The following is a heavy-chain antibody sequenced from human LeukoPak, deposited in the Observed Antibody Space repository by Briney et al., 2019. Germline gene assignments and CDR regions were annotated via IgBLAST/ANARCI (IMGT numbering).Heavy chain of an antibody. CDR2: IYYSGST. V-gene: IGHV4-59*08. J-gene: IGHJ4*02. CDR1: GGSISTYF. D-gene: IGHD3-3*01. Sequence: SETLSLTCTVSGGSISTYFWSWIRQPPGKGLEWIGYIYYSGSTNYNSSLKSRVTISVDTSKNQFSLKLSSVTAADTAVYYCARQRAIFGVVIAPFDYWGQGTLVTVSS. CDR3: ARQRAIFGVVIAPFDY.